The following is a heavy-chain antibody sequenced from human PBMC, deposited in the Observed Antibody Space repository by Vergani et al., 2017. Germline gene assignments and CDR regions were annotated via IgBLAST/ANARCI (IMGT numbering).Heavy chain of an antibody. Sequence: QVQLQESGPGLVKPSETLSLTCTVSGGSISSYYWSWIRQPPGKGLEWIGEINHSGSTNYNPSLKSRVTISVDTSKNQFSLKLSSVTAADTAVYYCAVYDFWSGEVDYWGQGTLVTVSS. D-gene: IGHD3-3*01. V-gene: IGHV4-59*04. J-gene: IGHJ4*02. CDR2: INHSGST. CDR3: AVYDFWSGEVDY. CDR1: GGSISSYY.